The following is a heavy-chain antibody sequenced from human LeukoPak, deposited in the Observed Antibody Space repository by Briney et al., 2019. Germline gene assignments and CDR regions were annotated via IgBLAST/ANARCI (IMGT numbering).Heavy chain of an antibody. CDR3: ARSGDGDYKALDY. CDR2: IWYDGSSK. D-gene: IGHD4-17*01. Sequence: QPGRSLRLSCVASGFTFSTYGMHWVRQAPGKGLEWVAIIWYDGSSKYYADSVKGRFTISRDNSKNTLYLQLNSLRVEDTAMYYCARSGDGDYKALDYWGQGTPVIVSS. CDR1: GFTFSTYG. J-gene: IGHJ4*02. V-gene: IGHV3-33*01.